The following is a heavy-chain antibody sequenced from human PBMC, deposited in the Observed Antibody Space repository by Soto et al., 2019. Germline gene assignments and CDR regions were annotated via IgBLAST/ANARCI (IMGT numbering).Heavy chain of an antibody. D-gene: IGHD6-13*01. V-gene: IGHV1-2*04. CDR3: ARESGIAAAVDY. Sequence: XSGQVSCEASGYTFTGCYMHWVRQAPGQGLEWMGWINPNSGGTNYAQKFQGWVTMTRDTSISTAYMELSRLRSDDTAVYYCARESGIAAAVDYWGQGTLVTVSS. J-gene: IGHJ4*02. CDR2: INPNSGGT. CDR1: GYTFTGCY.